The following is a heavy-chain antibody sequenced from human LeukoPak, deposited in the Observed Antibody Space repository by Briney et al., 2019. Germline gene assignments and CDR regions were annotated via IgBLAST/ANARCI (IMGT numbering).Heavy chain of an antibody. CDR1: GFIFSRFD. Sequence: PGGSLRLSCAASGFIFSRFDMHWVRQAPGKGLEWVALISSDGSNTYYADSVKGRFTISRDNSKNTLYLQMNSLRAEDTAVYYCAKAHYYDSSWFDPWGQGTLVTVSS. CDR2: ISSDGSNT. D-gene: IGHD3-22*01. V-gene: IGHV3-30-3*01. J-gene: IGHJ5*02. CDR3: AKAHYYDSSWFDP.